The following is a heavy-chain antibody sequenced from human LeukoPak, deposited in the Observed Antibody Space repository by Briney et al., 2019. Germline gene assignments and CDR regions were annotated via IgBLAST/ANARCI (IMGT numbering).Heavy chain of an antibody. CDR2: IYGGGTT. CDR3: ARDHGSSSWTDY. D-gene: IGHD6-13*01. Sequence: GGSLRLSCAASGFTVSSNYMSWVRQAPGKGLEWVSVIYGGGTTYYADSVKGRFTISRDNAKNSLYLQMNSLRAEDTAVYYCARDHGSSSWTDYWGQGTLVTVSS. CDR1: GFTVSSNY. J-gene: IGHJ4*02. V-gene: IGHV3-53*01.